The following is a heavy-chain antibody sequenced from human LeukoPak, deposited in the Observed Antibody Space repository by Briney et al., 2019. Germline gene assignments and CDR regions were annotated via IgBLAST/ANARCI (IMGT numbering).Heavy chain of an antibody. D-gene: IGHD4-17*01. CDR2: INPNSGGT. V-gene: IGHV1-2*06. J-gene: IGHJ4*02. Sequence: ASVKVSCKASGYTFTGYYMHWVRQAPGQGFEWMGRINPNSGGTNYAQKFQDRVTMTRDTSISTAYMELSRLRSDDTAVYYCARGKATTVIPPLLGYWGQGTLVTVSS. CDR3: ARGKATTVIPPLLGY. CDR1: GYTFTGYY.